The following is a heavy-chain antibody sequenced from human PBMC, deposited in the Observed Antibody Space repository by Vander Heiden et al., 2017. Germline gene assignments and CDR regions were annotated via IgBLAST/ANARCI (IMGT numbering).Heavy chain of an antibody. D-gene: IGHD3-9*01. V-gene: IGHV6-1*01. CDR2: TYYRSKWYN. Sequence: QVQLQQSGPGLVKPSQTLSLNCAISGDSVSSHSAAWNWIRQSPSRGLEWLGRTYYRSKWYNDYAVSVKSRITINPDTSKNQFSLQLNSVTPEDTAVYYCARGIMYFDENWFDPWGQGTLVTVSS. CDR1: GDSVSSHSAA. J-gene: IGHJ5*02. CDR3: ARGIMYFDENWFDP.